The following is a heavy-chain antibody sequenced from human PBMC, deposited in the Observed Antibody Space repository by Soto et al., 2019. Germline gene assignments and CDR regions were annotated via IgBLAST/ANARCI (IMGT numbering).Heavy chain of an antibody. CDR1: GFTFSSYA. CDR2: ISYDGSNK. Sequence: GGSLRLSCAASGFTFSSYAMHWVRQAPGKGLEWVAVISYDGSNKYYADSVKGRFTISRDNSKNTLYLQMNSLRAEDTAVYYCASTAASIAARPRDNWFDPWGQGTLVTVSS. J-gene: IGHJ5*02. V-gene: IGHV3-30-3*01. D-gene: IGHD6-6*01. CDR3: ASTAASIAARPRDNWFDP.